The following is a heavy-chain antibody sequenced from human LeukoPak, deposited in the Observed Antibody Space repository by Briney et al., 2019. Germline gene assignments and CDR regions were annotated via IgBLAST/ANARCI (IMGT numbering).Heavy chain of an antibody. D-gene: IGHD6-6*01. J-gene: IGHJ5*02. CDR3: VRDQDSSWSWFGP. CDR2: MWADGSKI. Sequence: GGSLRLSCAASGFTFSHYGIHWVRQGPGKGLEWLAVMWADGSKIYYADSVKGRFTISRDNSKDTSFLQMNSLRVEDTAVYYCVRDQDSSWSWFGPWGQGTLVTVSP. V-gene: IGHV3-33*01. CDR1: GFTFSHYG.